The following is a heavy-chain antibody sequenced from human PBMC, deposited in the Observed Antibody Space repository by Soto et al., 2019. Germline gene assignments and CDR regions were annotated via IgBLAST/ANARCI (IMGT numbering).Heavy chain of an antibody. J-gene: IGHJ3*02. V-gene: IGHV4-39*01. CDR1: GGSISSSSYY. CDR3: ARRERVTMIVVVINGDDAFDI. Sequence: QLQLQESGPGLVKPSETLSLTCTVSGGSISSSSYYWGWIRQPPGKGLEWIGSIYYSGSTYYNPSLKRRVTISVDTSKNQFSLKLSSVTAADTAVYYCARRERVTMIVVVINGDDAFDIWGQGTMVTVSS. D-gene: IGHD3-22*01. CDR2: IYYSGST.